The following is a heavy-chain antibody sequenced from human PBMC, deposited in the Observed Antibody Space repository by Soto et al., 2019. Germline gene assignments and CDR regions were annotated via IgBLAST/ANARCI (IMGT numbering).Heavy chain of an antibody. J-gene: IGHJ6*02. CDR1: GDSVTSHY. Sequence: PSETLSLTCSFSGDSVTSHYLTWIRQSPEKGLEWIGYMHYTGFSHYNPSLKSRLTISVDRSKNQFTLQLTSVTVEDTAVYYCARGRRGYSGYDPSDYYYYYYGLDVWGQGTTVTVSS. D-gene: IGHD5-12*01. CDR2: MHYTGFS. CDR3: ARGRRGYSGYDPSDYYYYYYGLDV. V-gene: IGHV4-59*02.